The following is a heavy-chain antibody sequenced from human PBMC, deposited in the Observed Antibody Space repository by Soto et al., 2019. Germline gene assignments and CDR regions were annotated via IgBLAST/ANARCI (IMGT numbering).Heavy chain of an antibody. J-gene: IGHJ6*02. V-gene: IGHV4-38-2*02. CDR2: IYHSGST. CDR3: ARTMYGYYYGMDV. Sequence: SETLSLTCTVSGYSISSGYYWGWIRQPPGKGLEWIGSIYHSGSTYYNPSLKSRVTISVDTSKNQFSLKLGSVTAADTAVYYCARTMYGYYYGMDVWGQGTTVTVSS. CDR1: GYSISSGYY. D-gene: IGHD2-8*01.